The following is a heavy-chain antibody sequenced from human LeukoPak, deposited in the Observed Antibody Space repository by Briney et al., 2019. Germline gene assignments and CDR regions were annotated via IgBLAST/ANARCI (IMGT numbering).Heavy chain of an antibody. CDR3: AREEVGATYYYYYGMDV. CDR1: GGSISSYY. V-gene: IGHV4-38-2*02. CDR2: IYHSGST. Sequence: SETLSLTCTVSGGSISSYYWGWIRQPPGKGLEWIGSIYHSGSTYYNPSLKSRVTISVDTSKNQFSLKLSSVTAADTAVYYCAREEVGATYYYYYGMDVWGQGTTVTVSS. D-gene: IGHD1-26*01. J-gene: IGHJ6*02.